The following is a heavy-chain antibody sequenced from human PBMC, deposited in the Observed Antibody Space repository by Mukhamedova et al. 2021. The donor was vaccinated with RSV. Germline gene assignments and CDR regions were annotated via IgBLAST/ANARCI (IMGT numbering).Heavy chain of an antibody. D-gene: IGHD3-10*01. V-gene: IGHV1-2*02. CDR2: INPNNGDA. Sequence: RQAPGQGLEWMGRINPNNGDAKCPQKFQGGVTLTRDTSINTAYMELTTLRSDDTAMYYCARGRALIRGWFDPWGRGTLVTVSS. J-gene: IGHJ5*02. CDR3: ARGRALIRGWFDP.